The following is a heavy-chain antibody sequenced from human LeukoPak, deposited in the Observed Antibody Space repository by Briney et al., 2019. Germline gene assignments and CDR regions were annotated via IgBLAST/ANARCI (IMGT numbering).Heavy chain of an antibody. V-gene: IGHV3-23*01. CDR3: AKDVGYRSSTSCNNWFDP. CDR1: GFTFSSYA. Sequence: GGSLRLSCAASGFTFSSYAMSWVRQAPGKGLEWVSAISGSGGSTYYADSVKGRFTISRDNSKNTLYLQMNSLRAEDTAVYYCAKDVGYRSSTSCNNWFDPWGQGTLVTVSS. CDR2: ISGSGGST. J-gene: IGHJ5*02. D-gene: IGHD2-2*01.